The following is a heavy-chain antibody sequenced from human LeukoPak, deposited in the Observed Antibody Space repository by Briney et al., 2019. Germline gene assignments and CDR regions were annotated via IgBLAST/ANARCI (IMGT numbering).Heavy chain of an antibody. J-gene: IGHJ4*02. Sequence: PGGSLRLSCAASGFTFSSYAMNWVRQAPGKGLEWVSGISGGSSSTNYADSVKGRFTFSRDNSKNTLYLQMNSLRADETAVYYCAKATTKYYFDSWGQGTLVTVSS. CDR2: ISGGSSST. CDR1: GFTFSSYA. D-gene: IGHD4-17*01. V-gene: IGHV3-23*01. CDR3: AKATTKYYFDS.